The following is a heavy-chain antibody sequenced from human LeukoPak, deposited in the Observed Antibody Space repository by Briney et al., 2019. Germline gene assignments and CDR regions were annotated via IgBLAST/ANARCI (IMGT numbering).Heavy chain of an antibody. CDR2: IIPILGIA. D-gene: IGHD2-15*01. V-gene: IGHV1-69*04. CDR3: ARGYCSGGSCYFGY. Sequence: SVKVSCKASGGTFSSYAISWVRQAPGQGLEWMGRIIPILGIANYAQKFQGRVTMTRDTSTSTVYMELSSLRSEDTAVYYCARGYCSGGSCYFGYWGQGTLVTVSS. J-gene: IGHJ4*02. CDR1: GGTFSSYA.